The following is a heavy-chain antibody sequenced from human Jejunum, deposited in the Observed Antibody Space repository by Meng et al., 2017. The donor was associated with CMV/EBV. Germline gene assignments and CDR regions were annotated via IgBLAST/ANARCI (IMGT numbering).Heavy chain of an antibody. J-gene: IGHJ4*02. D-gene: IGHD4-23*01. V-gene: IGHV1-46*01. Sequence: GYTFTTYYMHWGRQAPGQGLEWMGVINPSGGLTDYTQKFQGRVTVTRDTSTSTVYMDLSSLRSEDTAVYYCARGQSTLWWYNIDYWGQGTLVTVSS. CDR1: GYTFTTYY. CDR2: INPSGGLT. CDR3: ARGQSTLWWYNIDY.